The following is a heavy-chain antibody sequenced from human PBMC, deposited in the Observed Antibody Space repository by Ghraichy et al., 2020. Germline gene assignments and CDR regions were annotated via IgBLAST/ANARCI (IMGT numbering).Heavy chain of an antibody. CDR2: ISWDGGST. Sequence: GESLNISCAASGFTFDDYAMHWVRQAPGKGLEWVSLISWDGGSTYYADSVKGRFTISRDNSKNSLYLQMNSLRAEDTALYYCAKGGLMTTVVTTSDDIRSFDLWGRGTLVTVSS. CDR3: AKGGLMTTVVTTSDDIRSFDL. D-gene: IGHD4-23*01. V-gene: IGHV3-43D*04. J-gene: IGHJ2*01. CDR1: GFTFDDYA.